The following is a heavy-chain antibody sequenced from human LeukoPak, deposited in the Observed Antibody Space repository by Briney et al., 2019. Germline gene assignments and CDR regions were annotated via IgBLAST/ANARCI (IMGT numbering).Heavy chain of an antibody. D-gene: IGHD3-16*01. Sequence: SETLSLTCTVSGGSISSSSYYWGWIRQPPGKGLEWIGSIYYSGSTYYNPSLKSRVTISVDRSKNQFSLKLSSVTAADTAVYYCARGGSWAFDYWGQGTLVTVSS. CDR3: ARGGSWAFDY. J-gene: IGHJ4*02. V-gene: IGHV4-39*07. CDR1: GGSISSSSYY. CDR2: IYYSGST.